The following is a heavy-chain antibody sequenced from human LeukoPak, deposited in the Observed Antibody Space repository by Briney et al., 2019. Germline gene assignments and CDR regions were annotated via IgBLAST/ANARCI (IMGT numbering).Heavy chain of an antibody. CDR3: VREDCSGGSCYLSSFDY. J-gene: IGHJ4*02. V-gene: IGHV3-11*06. Sequence: GGSLRLSCAASGFTFSDYYMSWIRQAPGKGLEWVSYISSSSYTNYADSVKGRFTISRDNAKNSLYLQMNSLRAEDTAVYYCVREDCSGGSCYLSSFDYWGQGTLVTVSS. CDR1: GFTFSDYY. D-gene: IGHD2-15*01. CDR2: ISSSSYT.